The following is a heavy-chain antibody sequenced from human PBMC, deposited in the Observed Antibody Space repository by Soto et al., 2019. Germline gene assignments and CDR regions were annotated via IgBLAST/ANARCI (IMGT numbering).Heavy chain of an antibody. CDR1: GFTFSSYA. D-gene: IGHD2-2*01. Sequence: GGSLRLSCAATGFTFSSYAMSWVRQAPGKGLEWVSAISGSGGSTYYADSVKGRFTIPRDNSKNTLYLQMNSLRAEDTAIYYCAKDPRRILVVPAATHYYGMDVWGQGATVTVSS. CDR2: ISGSGGST. CDR3: AKDPRRILVVPAATHYYGMDV. V-gene: IGHV3-23*01. J-gene: IGHJ6*02.